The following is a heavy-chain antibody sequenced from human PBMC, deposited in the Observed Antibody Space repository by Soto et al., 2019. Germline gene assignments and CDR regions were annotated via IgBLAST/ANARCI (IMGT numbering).Heavy chain of an antibody. CDR2: INNAYST. CDR3: VRENYYYGMDV. Sequence: EVQLEEPGGTLVQPGGSLRLSCAASGFDASVNYMTWVRQAPGKGLEWVSAINNAYSTFYADSVKGRFTISRDNSKNTVYLQMNSLRVEDTAMYYCVRENYYYGMDVWGQGTAVTVSS. V-gene: IGHV3-66*01. CDR1: GFDASVNY. J-gene: IGHJ6*02.